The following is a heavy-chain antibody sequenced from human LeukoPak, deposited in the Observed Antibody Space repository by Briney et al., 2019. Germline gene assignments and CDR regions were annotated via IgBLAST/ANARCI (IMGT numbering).Heavy chain of an antibody. J-gene: IGHJ4*02. CDR3: ARGKAAMVTLPNY. CDR2: INPNSGGT. Sequence: ASVMVSCKASGYTFTGYYMHWVRQAPGQGLEWMGWINPNSGGTNYAQKFQGRVTMTRDTSISTAYMELSRLRSDDTAVYYCARGKAAMVTLPNYWGQGTLVTVSS. CDR1: GYTFTGYY. V-gene: IGHV1-2*02. D-gene: IGHD5-18*01.